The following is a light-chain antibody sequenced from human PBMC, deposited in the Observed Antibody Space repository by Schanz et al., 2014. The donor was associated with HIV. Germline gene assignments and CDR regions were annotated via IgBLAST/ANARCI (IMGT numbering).Light chain of an antibody. CDR2: KAS. J-gene: IGKJ2*01. Sequence: DIQMTQSPSSVSASVGDRVTITCRASQGISSWLAWYQQKPGKAPKLMISKASSLQGGVPSRFSGSGSGTDFSPTISSLQPDDLATYYCQQYNKYSPFSFGQGTKLEIK. CDR1: QGISSW. CDR3: QQYNKYSPFS. V-gene: IGKV1-5*03.